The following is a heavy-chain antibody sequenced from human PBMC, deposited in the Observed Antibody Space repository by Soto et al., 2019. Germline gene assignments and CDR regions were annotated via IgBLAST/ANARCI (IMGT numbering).Heavy chain of an antibody. CDR2: ISSSSSTI. CDR1: GFTFSSYS. V-gene: IGHV3-48*01. Sequence: GSLRLSCAAPGFTFSSYSMNWVRQAPGKGLEWVSYISSSSSTIYYADSVKGRFTISRDNAKNSLYLQMNSLRAEDTAVYYCARDLNLGSFDYWGQGTLVTVSS. CDR3: ARDLNLGSFDY. J-gene: IGHJ4*02.